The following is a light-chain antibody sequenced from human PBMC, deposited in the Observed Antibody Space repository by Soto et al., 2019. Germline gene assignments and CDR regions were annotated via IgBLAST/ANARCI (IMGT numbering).Light chain of an antibody. CDR3: SSYTSSSTPLSVV. Sequence: QSALTQPASVSGSPGQSITISCTGTSSDVGGYNYVSWYQQHPGKAPKLMIYDVSNRPSGVSNRFSGSKSGNTASLTISGLQAEEEADYYCSSYTSSSTPLSVVFGGGTKVTVL. J-gene: IGLJ2*01. CDR1: SSDVGGYNY. CDR2: DVS. V-gene: IGLV2-14*01.